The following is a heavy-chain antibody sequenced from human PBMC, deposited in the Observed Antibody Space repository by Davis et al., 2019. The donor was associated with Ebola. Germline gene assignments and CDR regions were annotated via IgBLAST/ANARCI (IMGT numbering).Heavy chain of an antibody. CDR3: AAYDSTFRNY. Sequence: GGSLRLSCAASGFTFGDYAMHWVRQAPGKGLEWVSLISWDGLSTAYADSVRDRFSISRDNSRNSLYLQMNGLRAEDTALYYCAAYDSTFRNYWGQGTLVTVSS. CDR1: GFTFGDYA. V-gene: IGHV3-43D*03. CDR2: ISWDGLST. D-gene: IGHD3-22*01. J-gene: IGHJ4*02.